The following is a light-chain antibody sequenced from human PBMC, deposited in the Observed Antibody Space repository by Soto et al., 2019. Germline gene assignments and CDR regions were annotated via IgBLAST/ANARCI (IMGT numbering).Light chain of an antibody. V-gene: IGKV3-11*01. CDR3: RPLSNWLT. CDR2: AAS. Sequence: DIVLTQSPATLSLSPWERATLSCSASQSVSRYLACYQQKPVQAPRLLIFAASNSATDIPSRFSRSGSGTDFTLTIGSLEPEDIIIYYCRPLSNWLTFGGGIKVEIK. J-gene: IGKJ4*01. CDR1: QSVSRY.